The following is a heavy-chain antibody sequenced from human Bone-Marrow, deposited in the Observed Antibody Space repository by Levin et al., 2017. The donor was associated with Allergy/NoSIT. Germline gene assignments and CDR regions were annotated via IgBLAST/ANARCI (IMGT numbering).Heavy chain of an antibody. V-gene: IGHV3-21*01. J-gene: IGHJ6*02. CDR3: AREEGWGYHYGMDV. Sequence: GESLKISCAASGFSFSSYSMNWVRQAPGKGLEWVSSISGSSSYMYYADSVKGRFTISRDNAKNSVYLQMDSLRAEDTAVYYCAREEGWGYHYGMDVWGQGTTVTVSS. CDR2: ISGSSSYM. D-gene: IGHD3-16*02. CDR1: GFSFSSYS.